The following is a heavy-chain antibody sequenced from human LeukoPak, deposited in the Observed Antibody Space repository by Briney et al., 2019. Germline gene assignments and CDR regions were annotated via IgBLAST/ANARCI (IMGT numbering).Heavy chain of an antibody. D-gene: IGHD3-22*01. V-gene: IGHV2-70*11. J-gene: IGHJ4*02. CDR3: ARIPAYYYDSSGNDY. Sequence: SGPTLVNPTQPLTLTCTFSGFSLSTSGMCVSWIRQPPEKALEWLARIDWDDDKYYSTSLKTRLTISKDTSKNQVVLTMTNMDPVDTATYYCARIPAYYYDSSGNDYWGQGTLVTVSS. CDR1: GFSLSTSGMC. CDR2: IDWDDDK.